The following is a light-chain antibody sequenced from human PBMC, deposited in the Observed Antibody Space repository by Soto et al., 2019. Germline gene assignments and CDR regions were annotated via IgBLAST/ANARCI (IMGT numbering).Light chain of an antibody. J-gene: IGLJ1*01. CDR3: SSYRTSSTYV. CDR1: SSDVGGYKY. V-gene: IGLV2-14*01. Sequence: QSALTQPASVSGSPGQSITISCTGTSSDVGGYKYVSWYQQHPGKAPKLMIYDVSNRPSGVSNRFSGSKSGNTASLTISGLQAEDEADYYCSSYRTSSTYVFGTGTKLTVL. CDR2: DVS.